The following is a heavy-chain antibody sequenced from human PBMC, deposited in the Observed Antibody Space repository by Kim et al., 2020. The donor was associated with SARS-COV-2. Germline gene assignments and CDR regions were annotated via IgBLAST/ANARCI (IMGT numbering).Heavy chain of an antibody. CDR3: ARHTPPRAAGTVFDY. Sequence: SETLSLTCTVSGGSISSSSYYWGWIRQPPGKGLEWIGSIYYSGSTYYNPSLKSRVTISVDTSKNQFSLKLSSVTAADTAVYYCARHTPPRAAGTVFDYWGQGTLVTVSS. CDR1: GGSISSSSYY. V-gene: IGHV4-39*01. J-gene: IGHJ4*02. CDR2: IYYSGST. D-gene: IGHD6-13*01.